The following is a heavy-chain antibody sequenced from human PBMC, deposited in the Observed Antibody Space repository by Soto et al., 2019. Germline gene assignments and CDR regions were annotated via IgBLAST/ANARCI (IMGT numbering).Heavy chain of an antibody. J-gene: IGHJ4*02. CDR1: GFTFSSYA. CDR3: AKDDTPFWSGYSIRGY. Sequence: GGSLRLSCAASGFTFSSYAMSWVRQAPGKGLEWVSAISGSGGSTYYADSVKGRFTISRDNSKNTLYLQMNSLRAEDTAVYYCAKDDTPFWSGYSIRGYWGQGTLVTVSS. V-gene: IGHV3-23*01. CDR2: ISGSGGST. D-gene: IGHD3-3*01.